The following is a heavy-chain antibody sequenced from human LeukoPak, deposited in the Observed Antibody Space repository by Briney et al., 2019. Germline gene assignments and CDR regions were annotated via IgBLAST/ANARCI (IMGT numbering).Heavy chain of an antibody. D-gene: IGHD5-18*01. CDR3: AVRFRGYSYGYDY. J-gene: IGHJ4*02. CDR2: ITSSGTTI. V-gene: IGHV3-48*03. CDR1: GFTFSSYE. Sequence: GGSLRLSCAASGFTFSSYEMNWVRQAPGQGLEWVSYITSSGTTIYYADSVKGRFTISRDNAKNSLYLQMNSLRAEDTAVYYCAVRFRGYSYGYDYRGQGTLVTVSS.